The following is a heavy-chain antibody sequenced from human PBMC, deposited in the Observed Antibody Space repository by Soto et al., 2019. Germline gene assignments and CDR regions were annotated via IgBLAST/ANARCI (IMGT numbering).Heavy chain of an antibody. CDR2: IYHSGST. CDR3: AAGGGLPRYY. CDR1: GGSISSGGYS. D-gene: IGHD5-12*01. Sequence: QLQLQESGSGLVKPSQTLSLTCAVSGGSISSGGYSWSWIRQPPGKGLEWIGYIYHSGSTYYNPSLKSRVTRSVDRSKNQSGLKLRSVTAADTAVYYCAAGGGLPRYYWGQGTLVTVSS. V-gene: IGHV4-30-2*01. J-gene: IGHJ4*02.